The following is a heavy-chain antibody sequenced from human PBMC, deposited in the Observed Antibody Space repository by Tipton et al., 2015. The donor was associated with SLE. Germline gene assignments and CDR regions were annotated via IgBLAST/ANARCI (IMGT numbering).Heavy chain of an antibody. V-gene: IGHV4-39*07. D-gene: IGHD2-8*01. CDR1: GGSISSSSYY. Sequence: TLSLTCTVSGGSISSSSYYWGWIRQPPGKGLEWIGSIYYNGSTYYNPSLKSRVTISVDTSKNQFSLKLSSVTAADTAVYYCARGGVSTYWGQGTLVTVSS. CDR2: IYYNGST. J-gene: IGHJ4*02. CDR3: ARGGVSTY.